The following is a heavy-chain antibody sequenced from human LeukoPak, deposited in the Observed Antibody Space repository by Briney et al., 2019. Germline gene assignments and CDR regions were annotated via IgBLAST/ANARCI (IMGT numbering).Heavy chain of an antibody. CDR1: GGTFSSYA. J-gene: IGHJ5*02. CDR3: ARDLVVVPAATSIGNWFDP. Sequence: ASVKVSCKASGGTFSSYAISWVRQAPGQGLEWMGWISAYNGNTNYAQKLQGRVTMTTDTSTSTAYMELRSLRSDDTAVYYCARDLVVVPAATSIGNWFDPWGQGTLVTVSS. D-gene: IGHD2-2*01. CDR2: ISAYNGNT. V-gene: IGHV1-18*01.